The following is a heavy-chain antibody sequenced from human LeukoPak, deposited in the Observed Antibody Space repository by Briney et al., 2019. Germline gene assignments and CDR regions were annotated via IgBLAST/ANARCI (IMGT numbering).Heavy chain of an antibody. J-gene: IGHJ4*02. Sequence: GGSLRLSCAASGFTFSSYSMNWVRQAPGKGLEWVSSISSSSSYIYYADSVKGRFTISRDNAKNSLYLQMNSLRAEDTAVYYCASAIAAAGSSYWGQGTLVTVSS. CDR1: GFTFSSYS. D-gene: IGHD6-13*01. V-gene: IGHV3-21*01. CDR3: ASAIAAAGSSY. CDR2: ISSSSSYI.